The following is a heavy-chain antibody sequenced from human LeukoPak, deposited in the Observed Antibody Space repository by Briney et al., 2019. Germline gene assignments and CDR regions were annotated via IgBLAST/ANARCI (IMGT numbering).Heavy chain of an antibody. CDR2: VTDRGNV. CDR1: GGSFSGHY. J-gene: IGHJ6*02. CDR3: ARGRGSSSGWGHDYYSLDV. V-gene: IGHV4-34*01. D-gene: IGHD6-19*01. Sequence: KPSETLSLTCAVYGGSFSGHYWTWIRQPPGKGLEWIGEVTDRGNVNYNPSLRSRVTMSVDSAKSQFSVQLRSMTAADTSVFFCARGRGSSSGWGHDYYSLDVWGQGTTVTVSS.